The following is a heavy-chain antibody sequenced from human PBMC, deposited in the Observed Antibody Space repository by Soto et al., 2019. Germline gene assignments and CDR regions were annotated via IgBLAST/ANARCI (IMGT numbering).Heavy chain of an antibody. CDR1: GFTFSSYA. CDR3: ARAIAVAVQTTVPYGMDV. Sequence: QVQLVESGGGVVQPGRSLRLSCAASGFTFSSYAMHWVRQAPGKGLEWVAVISYDGSNKYYADSVKGRFTISRDNSRNTLYVQMNSLRAEDTAVYYCARAIAVAVQTTVPYGMDVWGHGTTVAVSS. D-gene: IGHD6-19*01. CDR2: ISYDGSNK. V-gene: IGHV3-30-3*01. J-gene: IGHJ6*02.